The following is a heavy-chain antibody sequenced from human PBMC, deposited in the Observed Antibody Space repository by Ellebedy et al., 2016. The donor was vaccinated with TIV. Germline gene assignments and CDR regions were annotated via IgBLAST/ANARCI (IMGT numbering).Heavy chain of an antibody. CDR2: IYPGDSDV. CDR1: GYHFSRYW. CDR3: ARHSDYFTSWSNYPNTDWFFDL. V-gene: IGHV5-51*01. D-gene: IGHD3-10*01. Sequence: PGGSLRLSCRGSGYHFSRYWIAWVRQLPGKGLEWTGIIYPGDSDVRYNSSFQGQVSMSVDKSITTAYLQWTSLEASDTAMYYCARHSDYFTSWSNYPNTDWFFDLWGRGTLVTVSS. J-gene: IGHJ2*01.